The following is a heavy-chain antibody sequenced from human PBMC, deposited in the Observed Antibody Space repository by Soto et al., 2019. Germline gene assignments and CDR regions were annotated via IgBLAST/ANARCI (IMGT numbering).Heavy chain of an antibody. Sequence: QVQLQESGPGLVKPSQTLSLTCTVSGGSISSGGYYWSWIRQHPGKGLEWIGYIYYSGSTYYNPSLKSRVTISVDTSKNQFSLKLSSVTAADTAVYYCAREKYSSSWYGPGGMDVWGQGTTVTVSS. D-gene: IGHD6-13*01. J-gene: IGHJ6*02. CDR1: GGSISSGGYY. V-gene: IGHV4-31*03. CDR2: IYYSGST. CDR3: AREKYSSSWYGPGGMDV.